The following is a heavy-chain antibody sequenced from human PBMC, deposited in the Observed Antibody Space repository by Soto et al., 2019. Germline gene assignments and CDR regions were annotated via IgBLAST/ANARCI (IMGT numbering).Heavy chain of an antibody. CDR1: GGSISSYY. Sequence: SETLSLTCTVSGGSISSYYWSWIRQPPGKGLECIGYVYYNRNTNYNPSLKSRVTISVDTSKNQFSLKVKSVTAADTAVYYCARLSGSYNDRYFDYWGQGTLVTVSS. CDR3: ARLSGSYNDRYFDY. J-gene: IGHJ4*02. V-gene: IGHV4-59*08. CDR2: VYYNRNT. D-gene: IGHD1-26*01.